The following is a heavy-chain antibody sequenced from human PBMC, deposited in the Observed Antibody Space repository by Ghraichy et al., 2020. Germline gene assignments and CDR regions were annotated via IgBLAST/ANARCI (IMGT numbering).Heavy chain of an antibody. V-gene: IGHV3-23*01. D-gene: IGHD3-9*01. CDR3: AKQAGDISTGCDY. Sequence: GGSLRLSCAASGFTFSSYAMNWVRQAPGKGLEWVSVISGSGLNTYYADSVKGRFTISRDNSKNTLYLQMNSLRVEDTAVYYCAKQAGDISTGCDYWGQGTLVTVSS. CDR1: GFTFSSYA. CDR2: ISGSGLNT. J-gene: IGHJ4*02.